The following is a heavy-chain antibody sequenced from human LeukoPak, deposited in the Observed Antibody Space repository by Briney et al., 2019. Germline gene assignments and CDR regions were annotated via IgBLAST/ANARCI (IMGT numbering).Heavy chain of an antibody. CDR3: AREVHAPDAFDI. Sequence: ASVKVSCKASGYTFTSYYMHWVRQAPGQGLEWMGIINPSGGSTSYAQKFRGRVTMTRDTSSSTVYMELSSLRSEDTAVYYCAREVHAPDAFDIWGQGTMVTVSS. V-gene: IGHV1-46*01. CDR2: INPSGGST. CDR1: GYTFTSYY. J-gene: IGHJ3*02.